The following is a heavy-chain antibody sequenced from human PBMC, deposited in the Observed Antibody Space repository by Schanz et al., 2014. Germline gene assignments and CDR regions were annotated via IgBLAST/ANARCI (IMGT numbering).Heavy chain of an antibody. V-gene: IGHV3-13*01. CDR1: GFTLSNSD. CDR2: IGYLGDT. J-gene: IGHJ4*02. Sequence: EADLVESGGGLVQPGGSLRLSCAASGFTLSNSDMHWVRQGTGKGLEWVSTIGYLGDTYYPDSVKGRFTVSRDSGQNSLYLQMNSLRAGDTAVDYCARGTDWNLHYWGQGTLVTVSS. CDR3: ARGTDWNLHY. D-gene: IGHD1-1*01.